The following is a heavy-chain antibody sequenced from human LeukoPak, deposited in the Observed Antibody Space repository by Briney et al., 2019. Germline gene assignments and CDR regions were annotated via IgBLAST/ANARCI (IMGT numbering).Heavy chain of an antibody. D-gene: IGHD6-6*01. V-gene: IGHV4-30-2*01. CDR3: ARHVGYSSPSIDY. Sequence: SETLSLTCAVSGGSISSGGYSWSWIRQPPGKGLEWIGYIYHSGSTYYNPSLKSRVTISVDRSKNQFSLKLSSVTAADTAVYYCARHVGYSSPSIDYWGQGTLVTVSS. J-gene: IGHJ4*02. CDR1: GGSISSGGYS. CDR2: IYHSGST.